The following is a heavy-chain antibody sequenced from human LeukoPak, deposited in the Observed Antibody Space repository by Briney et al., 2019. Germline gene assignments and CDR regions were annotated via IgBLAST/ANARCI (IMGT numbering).Heavy chain of an antibody. CDR3: AKDTSGSTSYSYHYGMDV. V-gene: IGHV3-23*01. J-gene: IGHJ6*02. CDR1: GFTFSSYA. D-gene: IGHD1-26*01. Sequence: GGSLRLSCVPSGFTFSSYAMSWVRQAPGKGLEWVSVISGSGGTTYYADSVKGRFTISRDNSKSTLYLQMNSLRAEDTAVYYCAKDTSGSTSYSYHYGMDVWGQGTTVTVSS. CDR2: ISGSGGTT.